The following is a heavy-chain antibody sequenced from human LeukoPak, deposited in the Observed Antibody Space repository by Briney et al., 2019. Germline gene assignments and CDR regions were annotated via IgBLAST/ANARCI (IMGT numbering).Heavy chain of an antibody. CDR2: ISYDAKNT. CDR1: GFTFSTYA. Sequence: GGSLRLFCVASGFTFSTYAMHWVRQAPGRGLEWVAIISYDAKNTFYADSVKGRFTFSRDNSKSALFLQLNSLGLEDSGLYYCTRGVGGKWSYFDLWGQGTLVTVSP. J-gene: IGHJ4*02. D-gene: IGHD2-15*01. CDR3: TRGVGGKWSYFDL. V-gene: IGHV3-30*01.